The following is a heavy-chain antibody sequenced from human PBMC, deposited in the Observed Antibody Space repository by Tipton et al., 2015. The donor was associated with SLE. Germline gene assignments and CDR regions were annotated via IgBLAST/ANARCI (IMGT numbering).Heavy chain of an antibody. CDR2: IPYDGNYK. CDR1: GFTFSNYG. J-gene: IGHJ6*02. D-gene: IGHD5-24*01. CDR3: ARGGWRPPSYYNYVMDV. Sequence: SLRLSCAASGFTFSNYGMHWARQAPGKGLEWVTSIPYDGNYKYYADSVKGRFTISRDNSKNTLFLQMNSLRAEDTAVYYCARGGWRPPSYYNYVMDVWGQGTTVTVSS. V-gene: IGHV3-30*19.